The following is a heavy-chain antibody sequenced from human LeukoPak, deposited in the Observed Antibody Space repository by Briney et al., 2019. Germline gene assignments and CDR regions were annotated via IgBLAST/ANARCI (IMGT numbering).Heavy chain of an antibody. D-gene: IGHD2-2*02. CDR1: GFTFSSYT. CDR3: ARDGEFLPAAIEGTEYMDV. J-gene: IGHJ6*03. V-gene: IGHV3-21*01. CDR2: ISSGGTYI. Sequence: PGGSLRLSCLGSGFTFSSYTMNWVRQAPGKGLECVSFISSGGTYIYYADSVKGRFTISRDNAENTLYLQMNSLRAEDTAVYYCARDGEFLPAAIEGTEYMDVWGKGTTVTVSS.